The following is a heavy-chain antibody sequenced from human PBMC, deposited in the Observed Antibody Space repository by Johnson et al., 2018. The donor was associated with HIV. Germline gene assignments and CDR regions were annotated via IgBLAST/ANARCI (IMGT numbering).Heavy chain of an antibody. D-gene: IGHD3-16*01. CDR3: AREGGIRGPSPVDAFDI. J-gene: IGHJ3*02. CDR2: IKQDGSDK. V-gene: IGHV3-30*02. CDR1: GFTFSNYD. Sequence: QVLLVESAGGVVQPGGSLRLSCAASGFTFSNYDIHWVRQAPGKGLEWVANIKQDGSDKYYVDSVKGRFTISRDNSKNTLYLQMNSLRAEDTAVYYCAREGGIRGPSPVDAFDIWGQGTMVTVSS.